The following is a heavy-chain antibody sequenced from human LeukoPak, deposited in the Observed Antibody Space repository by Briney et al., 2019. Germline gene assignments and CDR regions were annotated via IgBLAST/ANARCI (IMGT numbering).Heavy chain of an antibody. Sequence: SETLSLTCAVYGGSFSGYYWSWIRQPPGKGLEWIGEINHSGSTNYNPSLKSRVTISVDTSKNQFSLKLSPVTAADTAAYYCARVPITIFGVELNWFDPWGQGTLVTVSS. CDR2: INHSGST. J-gene: IGHJ5*02. D-gene: IGHD3-3*01. CDR1: GGSFSGYY. V-gene: IGHV4-34*01. CDR3: ARVPITIFGVELNWFDP.